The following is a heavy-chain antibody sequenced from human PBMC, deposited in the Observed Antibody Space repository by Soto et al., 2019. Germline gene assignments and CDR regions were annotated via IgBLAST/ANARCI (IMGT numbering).Heavy chain of an antibody. CDR3: ARDQRITMVRGVGHRRTDAFDI. Sequence: SETLSLTCAVYGGSFSGYYWSWIRQPPGKGLEWIGEINHSGSTNYNPSLKSRVTISVDTSKNQFSLKLSSVTAADMAVYYCARDQRITMVRGVGHRRTDAFDIWGQGTMVTVSS. D-gene: IGHD3-10*01. CDR2: INHSGST. V-gene: IGHV4-34*01. CDR1: GGSFSGYY. J-gene: IGHJ3*02.